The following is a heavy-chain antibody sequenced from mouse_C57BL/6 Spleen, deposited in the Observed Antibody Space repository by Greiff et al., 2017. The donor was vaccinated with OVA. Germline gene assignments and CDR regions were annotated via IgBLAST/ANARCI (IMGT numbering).Heavy chain of an antibody. CDR3: TRGVLTGTAMDY. Sequence: VKVVESGAELMKPGASVKLSCKATGYTFTGYWIEWVKQRPGHGLEWIGEILPGSGSTTYHDKFKGKATFTADTSSNTAYMQLSSVTNEDAAIYYGTRGVLTGTAMDYGGQGTSVTGAS. CDR1: GYTFTGYW. D-gene: IGHD4-1*01. V-gene: IGHV1-9*01. J-gene: IGHJ4*01. CDR2: ILPGSGST.